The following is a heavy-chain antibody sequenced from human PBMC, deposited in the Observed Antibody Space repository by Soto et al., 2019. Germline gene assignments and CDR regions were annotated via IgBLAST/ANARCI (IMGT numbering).Heavy chain of an antibody. Sequence: EVQLVESGGGLVQPGGSLRLSCAASGFTFSSYSMNWVRQAPGKGLEWVSYISSSSSTIYYADSVKGRFTISRDNAKNSLYLQMNSLRAEDTAVYYCATLGGGFGYYYMDVWGKGTTVTVSS. CDR3: ATLGGGFGYYYMDV. CDR1: GFTFSSYS. V-gene: IGHV3-48*01. CDR2: ISSSSSTI. D-gene: IGHD2-15*01. J-gene: IGHJ6*03.